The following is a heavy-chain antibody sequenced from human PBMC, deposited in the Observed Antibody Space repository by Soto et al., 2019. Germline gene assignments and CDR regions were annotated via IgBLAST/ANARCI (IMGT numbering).Heavy chain of an antibody. J-gene: IGHJ6*02. CDR1: VFTFISYA. V-gene: IGHV3-23*01. D-gene: IGHD5-18*01. Sequence: GRSLRLSCAPSVFTFISYAMSWVRQAPGKGLEWVSAISGSGGSTYYADSVKGRFTISRDNSTNTLYLQMNSLRAKDTAVYYCAKDRGYSYGYGGQGYYGMDVWGQGTTVTVSS. CDR2: ISGSGGST. CDR3: AKDRGYSYGYGGQGYYGMDV.